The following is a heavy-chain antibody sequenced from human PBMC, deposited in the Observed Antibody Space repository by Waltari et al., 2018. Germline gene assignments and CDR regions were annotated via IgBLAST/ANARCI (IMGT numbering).Heavy chain of an antibody. CDR3: ANRNGLDS. V-gene: IGHV3-NL1*01. D-gene: IGHD3-16*01. Sequence: VQLVETGGGLVQPGGSLRLSCAASGFTFSRYAMQWVRQAPGKGLEWISGINGGGSRTYYADSVKGRFTISRDNSKNTLSLQLNSLRGEDTAVYYCANRNGLDSWGQGVVVTVSS. J-gene: IGHJ4*03. CDR2: INGGGSRT. CDR1: GFTFSRYA.